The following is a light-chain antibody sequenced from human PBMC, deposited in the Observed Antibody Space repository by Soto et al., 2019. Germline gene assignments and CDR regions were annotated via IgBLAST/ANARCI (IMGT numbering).Light chain of an antibody. CDR1: QSISNW. Sequence: DIHMTQSPSTLSASVGDRVTITCRASQSISNWLAWYQQKPGKAPKLLIYKASSLESGVPSRFSGSGSGTEFTLTISSLQPDDFATYYCQQYNDYSRTFGQGTKVDIK. CDR2: KAS. J-gene: IGKJ1*01. CDR3: QQYNDYSRT. V-gene: IGKV1-5*03.